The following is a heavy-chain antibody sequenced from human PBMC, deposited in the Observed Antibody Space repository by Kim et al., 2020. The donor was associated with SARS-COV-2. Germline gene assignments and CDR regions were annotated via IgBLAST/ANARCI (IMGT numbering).Heavy chain of an antibody. Sequence: DAGKSRFTISRHRDKNSLYLQMNRLRAEDTAVYYCAREGGGSSGWSWFDPWGQGTLVTVSS. V-gene: IGHV3-21*01. J-gene: IGHJ5*02. D-gene: IGHD6-19*01. CDR3: AREGGGSSGWSWFDP.